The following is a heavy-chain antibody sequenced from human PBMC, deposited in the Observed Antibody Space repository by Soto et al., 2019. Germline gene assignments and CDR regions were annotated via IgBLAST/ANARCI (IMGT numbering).Heavy chain of an antibody. CDR3: ARALATRPTGDLYYFDY. Sequence: SETLSVTCSVSGASISSGGYYWSWIRQHPGKGLEWIGCMYYSGSTYYNASLKSRVTMSVDASKKQFSLELRSVTAADTAVYYCARALATRPTGDLYYFDYWGQGILVTVSS. D-gene: IGHD6-6*01. J-gene: IGHJ4*02. CDR2: MYYSGST. V-gene: IGHV4-31*03. CDR1: GASISSGGYY.